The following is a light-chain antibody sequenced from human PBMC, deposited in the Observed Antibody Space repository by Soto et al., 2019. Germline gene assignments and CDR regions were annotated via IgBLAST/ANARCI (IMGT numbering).Light chain of an antibody. CDR3: QAWDSSTVV. CDR1: KWGDKY. Sequence: SYELTQPPSVSVSPGQTASITCSGDKWGDKYACWYQQKPGQSPVLVIYQDSKRPSGIPGRFSGSNSGNTATLTISGTQAMEEADYYCQAWDSSTVVFGGGTKLTVL. V-gene: IGLV3-1*01. CDR2: QDS. J-gene: IGLJ2*01.